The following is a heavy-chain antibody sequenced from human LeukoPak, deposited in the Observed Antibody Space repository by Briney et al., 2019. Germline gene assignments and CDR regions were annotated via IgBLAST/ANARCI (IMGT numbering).Heavy chain of an antibody. CDR1: GFTFSTYW. Sequence: GGSLRLSCTASGFTFSTYWMTWVRQVPGKGLEWVAGISGSGDSTDYADSVKGRFTISRDNSKNTLYLQMNSLRAEDTAVYYCARYSRSWYVPIFDYWGQGTLVTVSS. CDR3: ARYSRSWYVPIFDY. J-gene: IGHJ4*02. D-gene: IGHD6-13*01. V-gene: IGHV3-23*01. CDR2: ISGSGDST.